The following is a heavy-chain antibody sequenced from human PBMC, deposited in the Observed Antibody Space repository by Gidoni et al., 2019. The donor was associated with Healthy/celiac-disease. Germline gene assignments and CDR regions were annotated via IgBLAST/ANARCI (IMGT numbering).Heavy chain of an antibody. J-gene: IGHJ6*03. CDR1: GGTFSSYA. D-gene: IGHD6-13*01. CDR3: ARVKIAAVSNYYYMDV. CDR2: IIPIFGTA. V-gene: IGHV1-69*01. Sequence: QVQLVQSGAEVKKPGSSVTVSCKASGGTFSSYAISWVRQAPGQGLAWMGGIIPIFGTANYAQKFQGRVTITADESTSTAYMELSSLRSEDTAVYYCARVKIAAVSNYYYMDVWGKGTTVTVSS.